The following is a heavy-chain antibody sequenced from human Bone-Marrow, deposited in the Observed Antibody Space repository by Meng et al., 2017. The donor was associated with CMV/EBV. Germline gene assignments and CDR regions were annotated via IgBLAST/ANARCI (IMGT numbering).Heavy chain of an antibody. D-gene: IGHD1-14*01. CDR1: GYTFTSYD. Sequence: ASVKVSCKASGYTFTSYDINWVRQATGQGLEWMGWMNPNSGNTGYAQKFQGRVTMTRDTSISTAYMELSRLRSDDTAVYYCARRDLTTGKYGMDVWGQGTTVIVSS. J-gene: IGHJ6*02. CDR3: ARRDLTTGKYGMDV. CDR2: MNPNSGNT. V-gene: IGHV1-8*02.